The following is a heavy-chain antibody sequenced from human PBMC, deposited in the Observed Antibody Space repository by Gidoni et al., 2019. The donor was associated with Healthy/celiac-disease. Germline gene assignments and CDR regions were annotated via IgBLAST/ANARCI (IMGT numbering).Heavy chain of an antibody. CDR1: GGSISSSSYY. V-gene: IGHV4-39*01. Sequence: QLQLQESGPGLVQPSETLSLTCTVSGGSISSSSYYWGWIRHPPGKGLEWIGSIYYSGSTYYNPSRKSRVTISVDTSKNQFSLKLSSVTAADTAVYYCARHFLGNLDYWGQGTLVTVSS. J-gene: IGHJ4*02. CDR3: ARHFLGNLDY. D-gene: IGHD7-27*01. CDR2: IYYSGST.